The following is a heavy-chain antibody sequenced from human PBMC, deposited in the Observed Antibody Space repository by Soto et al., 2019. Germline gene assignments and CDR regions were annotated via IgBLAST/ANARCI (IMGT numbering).Heavy chain of an antibody. V-gene: IGHV4-34*01. J-gene: IGHJ2*01. Sequence: QXXXQXXXAXXXXPXXTLSLTCXXYGXXXXXXXXXXXRQPPGKGLEWIGEINHSGSTNYSPSLKRRVTISXXTXKNXXXXXXSSVTAADTAVYYCARSPDYGDYAFDLWGRGTLVTVXS. CDR3: ARSPDYGDYAFDL. CDR1: GXXXXXXX. D-gene: IGHD4-17*01. CDR2: INHSGST.